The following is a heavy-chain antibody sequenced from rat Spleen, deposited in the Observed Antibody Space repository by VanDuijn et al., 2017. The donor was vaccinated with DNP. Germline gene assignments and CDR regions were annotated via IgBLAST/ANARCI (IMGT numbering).Heavy chain of an antibody. J-gene: IGHJ2*01. Sequence: EVQLVESGGDLVQPGRSLKLSCVASGFTFNKYWMAWIRQVPGRGLEWVASITSSGGSTYYPDSVKGRCTISRDNAKNTLYLQMNSLRSEDTATYPCARPDYWGQGVMVTVSS. CDR1: GFTFNKYW. CDR3: ARPDY. CDR2: ITSSGGST. V-gene: IGHV5-31*01.